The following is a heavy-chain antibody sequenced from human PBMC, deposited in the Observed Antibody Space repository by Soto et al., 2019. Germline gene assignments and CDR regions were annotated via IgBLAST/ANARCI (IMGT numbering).Heavy chain of an antibody. CDR2: ISGSGDST. D-gene: IGHD3-10*01. CDR1: GFTFSSYA. Sequence: WGSLRLSSAASGFTFSSYAMTLVRQSPGKGVEWVSTISGSGDSTYYADSVKGRFTISRDNSKNTVYLQMNSLRPEDTAVHYCANGVDVQSRVKWFESW. V-gene: IGHV3-23*01. CDR3: ANGVDVQSRVKWFES. J-gene: IGHJ5*01.